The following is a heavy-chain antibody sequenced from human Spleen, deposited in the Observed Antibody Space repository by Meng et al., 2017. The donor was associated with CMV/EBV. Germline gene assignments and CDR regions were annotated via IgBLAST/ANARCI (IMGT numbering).Heavy chain of an antibody. Sequence: ASVKVSCKASGYTFTSYNINWVRQATGQGLEWMGWMNPNSGDTGYAQKFQGRVAMTRDSSISTAYMELSSLRSDDTAVYYCARDPSQIYWFDTWGQGTLVTVSS. CDR3: ARDPSQIYWFDT. J-gene: IGHJ5*02. V-gene: IGHV1-8*01. CDR2: MNPNSGDT. D-gene: IGHD2/OR15-2a*01. CDR1: GYTFTSYN.